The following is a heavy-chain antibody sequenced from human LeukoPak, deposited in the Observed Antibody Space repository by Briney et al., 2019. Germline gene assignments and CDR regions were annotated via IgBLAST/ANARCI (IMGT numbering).Heavy chain of an antibody. Sequence: ASVKVSCKASGGTFSSYAISWVRQAPGQGLEWMGGIIPIFGTANYAQKLQGRVTITTDESTSTAYMELSSLRSEDTAVYYCARAVGSHYYDSSGYLDYWGQGTLVTVSS. D-gene: IGHD3-22*01. CDR1: GGTFSSYA. V-gene: IGHV1-69*05. J-gene: IGHJ4*02. CDR2: IIPIFGTA. CDR3: ARAVGSHYYDSSGYLDY.